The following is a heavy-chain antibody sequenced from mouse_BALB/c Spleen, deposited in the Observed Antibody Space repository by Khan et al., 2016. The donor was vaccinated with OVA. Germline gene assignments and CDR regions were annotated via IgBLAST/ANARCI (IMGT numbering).Heavy chain of an antibody. Sequence: QVQLQQPGAELVRPGASVKLSCKASGYTFTSYWINWVKQRPGQGLEWIGNIYPSDSYTNYNQKFKDKATLTVDKSSSTAYMQLSSPTSEASAGYYCTRLNYRYDDAMDYWGQGTSVTVSS. D-gene: IGHD2-14*01. J-gene: IGHJ4*01. CDR1: GYTFTSYW. CDR2: IYPSDSYT. CDR3: TRLNYRYDDAMDY. V-gene: IGHV1-69*02.